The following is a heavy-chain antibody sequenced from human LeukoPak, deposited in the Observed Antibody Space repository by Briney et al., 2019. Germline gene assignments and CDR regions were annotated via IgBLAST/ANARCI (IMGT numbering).Heavy chain of an antibody. CDR1: GGSFSGYY. V-gene: IGHV4-4*07. Sequence: SETLSLTCAVYGGSFSGYYWSWIRQPAGKGLEWIGRIYTSGSTNYNPSLKSRVTISVDTSKNQFSLKLSSVTAADTAVYYCAGDRYYYDSSGYSSIDYWGQGTLVTVSS. CDR2: IYTSGST. D-gene: IGHD3-22*01. J-gene: IGHJ4*02. CDR3: AGDRYYYDSSGYSSIDY.